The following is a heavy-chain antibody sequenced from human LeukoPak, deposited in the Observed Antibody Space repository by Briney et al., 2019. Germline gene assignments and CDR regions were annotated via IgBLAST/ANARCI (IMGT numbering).Heavy chain of an antibody. V-gene: IGHV3-33*01. CDR1: GFSFSNYG. CDR2: IWYDGTNK. CDR3: ARGHWVSSSWYHFDY. J-gene: IGHJ4*02. D-gene: IGHD6-13*01. Sequence: GRSLRLSCAASGFSFSNYGMHRVRQAPGKGLEWVALIWYDGTNKYYADSVKGRFTISRDNSRNTVFLQMNSLRAEDTAVYYCARGHWVSSSWYHFDYWGQGTLVTVSS.